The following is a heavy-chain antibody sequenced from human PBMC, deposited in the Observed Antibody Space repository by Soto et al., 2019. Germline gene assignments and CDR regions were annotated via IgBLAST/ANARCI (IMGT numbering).Heavy chain of an antibody. CDR2: ISSSSSTI. V-gene: IGHV3-48*02. Sequence: GGSLRLSCAASGFTFSSYSMNWVRQAPGKGLEWVSYISSSSSTIYYADSVKGRFTISRDNAKNSLYLQMNSLRDEDTAVYYCARDERQLVIEDYYYYGMDVWGQGTTVTVSS. CDR1: GFTFSSYS. D-gene: IGHD6-13*01. CDR3: ARDERQLVIEDYYYYGMDV. J-gene: IGHJ6*02.